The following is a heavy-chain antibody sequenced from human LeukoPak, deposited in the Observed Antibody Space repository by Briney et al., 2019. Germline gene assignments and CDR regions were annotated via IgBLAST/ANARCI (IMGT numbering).Heavy chain of an antibody. D-gene: IGHD3-22*01. CDR2: INPNSGGT. CDR1: GYTFTGYY. J-gene: IGHJ3*02. V-gene: IGHV1-2*06. Sequence: ASVKVSCKASGYTFTGYYMHWVRQAPGQGLEWMRRINPNSGGTNYAQKFQGRVTMTRDTSISTAYMELSRLRSDDTAVYYCARTTGETYYDSSGYDAFDIWGQGTMVTVSS. CDR3: ARTTGETYYDSSGYDAFDI.